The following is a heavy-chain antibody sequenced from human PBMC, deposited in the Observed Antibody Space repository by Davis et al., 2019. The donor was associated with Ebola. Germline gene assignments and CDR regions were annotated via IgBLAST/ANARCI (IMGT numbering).Heavy chain of an antibody. V-gene: IGHV3-9*01. CDR1: GFVFDDHA. D-gene: IGHD2-2*01. J-gene: IGHJ6*02. Sequence: GGSLRLSCAASGFVFDDHAIHWVRQAPGKGLEWVAGINWNSAFIVYVDSVKGRFTISRDNAKNSVYLQMNNLRVEDTALYYCAKGGDFPTSSLNHFYYGVDAWGQGTTVTVSS. CDR3: AKGGDFPTSSLNHFYYGVDA. CDR2: INWNSAFI.